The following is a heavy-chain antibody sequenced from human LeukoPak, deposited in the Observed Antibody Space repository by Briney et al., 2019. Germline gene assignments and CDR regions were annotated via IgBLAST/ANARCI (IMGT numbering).Heavy chain of an antibody. CDR1: GYTLTELS. D-gene: IGHD1-26*01. Sequence: ASVKVSCKVSGYTLTELSMHWVRQAPGKGLEWMGGFDPEYGETIYAQKFQGRVTMTEDTSTDTAYMELSSLRSEDTAVYYCATDGRTNTYSGSYYSFDYWGQGTLVTVSS. CDR2: FDPEYGET. CDR3: ATDGRTNTYSGSYYSFDY. J-gene: IGHJ4*02. V-gene: IGHV1-24*01.